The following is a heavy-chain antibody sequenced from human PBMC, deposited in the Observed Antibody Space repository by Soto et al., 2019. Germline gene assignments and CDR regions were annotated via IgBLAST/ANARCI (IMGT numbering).Heavy chain of an antibody. V-gene: IGHV3-23*01. CDR2: ISASGATT. CDR1: GFTLSSYA. D-gene: IGHD2-2*02. J-gene: IGHJ4*02. CDR3: AKMGAYTTSAIDY. Sequence: GGSLRLSCSGPGFTLSSYAMSWVRQAPGKGLEWVSAISASGATTYYTDSVKGRFTISRDNSKNTMYVQMNSLRAEDTAVYYCAKMGAYTTSAIDYWGQGTLVTVSS.